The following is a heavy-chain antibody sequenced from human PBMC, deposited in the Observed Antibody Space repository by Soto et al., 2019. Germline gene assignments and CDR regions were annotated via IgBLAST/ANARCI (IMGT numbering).Heavy chain of an antibody. CDR3: AKDHGSGSYPY. CDR1: GSTLSSHW. V-gene: IGHV3-7*05. CDR2: INQDGFGK. D-gene: IGHD1-26*01. Sequence: EVQLVESGGGLVQPGGPLRLSCVISGSTLSSHWMTWFRQAPGKGLEWVASINQDGFGKHYLDSVKGRFTISRDTAKSSLYLQMDSLRVEDTAVYYCAKDHGSGSYPYWGQGTLVTVS. J-gene: IGHJ4*02.